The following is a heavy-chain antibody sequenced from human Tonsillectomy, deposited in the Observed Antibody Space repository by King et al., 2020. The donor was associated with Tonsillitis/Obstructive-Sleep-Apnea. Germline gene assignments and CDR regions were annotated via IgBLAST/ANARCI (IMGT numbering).Heavy chain of an antibody. D-gene: IGHD5-24*01. Sequence: QLVQSGAEVKKPGASVKVSCKAYGYIFTSYYMHWVRQAPGQGLEWMGIINPRGGSTTYAQKFQGRVTMTRDTSTGTVNMEPSSLRFEDTAVYFGARDSRASPDFFFMGKNWIEHWGQGTLVTVAS. CDR1: GYIFTSYY. CDR2: INPRGGST. J-gene: IGHJ5*02. CDR3: ARDSRASPDFFFMGKNWIEH. V-gene: IGHV1-46*01.